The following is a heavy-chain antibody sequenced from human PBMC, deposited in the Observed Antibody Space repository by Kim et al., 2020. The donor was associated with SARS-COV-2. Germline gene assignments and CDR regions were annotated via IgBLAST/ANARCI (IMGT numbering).Heavy chain of an antibody. Sequence: GGSLRLSCAASGFTFSSYGMHWVRQAPGKGLEWVAVISYDGSNKYYADSVKGRFTISRDNSKNTLYLQMNSLRAEDTAVYYCAKEYYDFWSGYFEAMDV. CDR3: AKEYYDFWSGYFEAMDV. CDR2: ISYDGSNK. J-gene: IGHJ6*03. V-gene: IGHV3-30*18. D-gene: IGHD3-3*01. CDR1: GFTFSSYG.